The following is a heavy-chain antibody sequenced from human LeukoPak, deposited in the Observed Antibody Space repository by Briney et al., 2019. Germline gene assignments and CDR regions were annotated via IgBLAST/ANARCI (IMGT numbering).Heavy chain of an antibody. V-gene: IGHV1-18*01. Sequence: GASVKVSCKASGYTFTSYGISWVRHAPGQGLEWMGWISAYNGNTNYAQKLQGRVAMTTDTSTSTAYMELRSLRSDDTAVYYCARHRVVVPAAIYGYWGQGTLVTVSS. CDR2: ISAYNGNT. CDR1: GYTFTSYG. J-gene: IGHJ4*02. D-gene: IGHD2-2*01. CDR3: ARHRVVVPAAIYGY.